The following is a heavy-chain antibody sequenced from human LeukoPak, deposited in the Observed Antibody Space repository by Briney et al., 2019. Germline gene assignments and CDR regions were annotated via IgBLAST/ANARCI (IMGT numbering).Heavy chain of an antibody. CDR2: ISWNSVSI. CDR1: GFTFDDYA. D-gene: IGHD2-21*02. V-gene: IGHV3-9*03. Sequence: GRSLRLSCAASGFTFDDYAMHWVRQAPGKGLESVSGISWNSVSIGYADSVKGRFTISRDNAKNSLYLQTNSLRAEDMALYYCAKDGCGGDCYFDSWGQGTLVTVSS. CDR3: AKDGCGGDCYFDS. J-gene: IGHJ4*02.